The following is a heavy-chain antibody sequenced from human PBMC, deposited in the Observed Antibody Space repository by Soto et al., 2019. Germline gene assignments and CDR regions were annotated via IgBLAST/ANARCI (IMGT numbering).Heavy chain of an antibody. CDR3: ATDLQQQLVRVVYYGMDV. J-gene: IGHJ6*02. D-gene: IGHD6-13*01. Sequence: ASVKVSCKASGYTFTSYGISWVRQAPGQGLEWMGWISAYNGNTNYAQKLQGRVTMTTDTSTSTAYMELRSLRSDDTAVYYCATDLQQQLVRVVYYGMDVWGQGTTVTVSS. V-gene: IGHV1-18*01. CDR1: GYTFTSYG. CDR2: ISAYNGNT.